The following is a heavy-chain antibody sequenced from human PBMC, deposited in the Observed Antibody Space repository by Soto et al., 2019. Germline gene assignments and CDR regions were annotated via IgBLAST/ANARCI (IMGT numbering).Heavy chain of an antibody. V-gene: IGHV4-30-4*01. Sequence: PSETLSLTCTVYGGSISSGYYYWSWIRPPPGKGLEWIGYIYYSGSTYYNPSLKSRVTISVDTSKSQFSLRLSSVTAADTAVYYCARDVVSLAANHYYYYGLDVWGQGTTVTVSS. CDR3: ARDVVSLAANHYYYYGLDV. D-gene: IGHD2-2*01. J-gene: IGHJ6*02. CDR1: GGSISSGYYY. CDR2: IYYSGST.